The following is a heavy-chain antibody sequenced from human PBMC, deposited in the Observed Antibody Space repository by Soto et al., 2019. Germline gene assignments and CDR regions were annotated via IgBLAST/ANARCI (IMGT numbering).Heavy chain of an antibody. CDR1: GGSISSSSYY. V-gene: IGHV4-39*01. CDR2: IYYSGST. J-gene: IGHJ5*02. Sequence: QLQLQESGPGLVKPSETLSLTCTVSGGSISSSSYYWGWIRQPPGKGLEWIGSIYYSGSTYYNPCLKSRVTISVDTSKNQFSLKLSSVTAADTAVYYCARSRSPIYCSGGSCSSQWFDPWGQGTLVTVSS. CDR3: ARSRSPIYCSGGSCSSQWFDP. D-gene: IGHD2-15*01.